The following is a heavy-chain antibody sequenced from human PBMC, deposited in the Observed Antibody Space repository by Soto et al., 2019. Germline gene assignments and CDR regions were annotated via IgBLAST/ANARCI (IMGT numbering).Heavy chain of an antibody. CDR3: ARYRKYGDAANPLDYCYIVF. CDR1: AFTFSDHY. D-gene: IGHD4-17*01. V-gene: IGHV3-72*01. Sequence: PEGSLRLSCAASAFTFSDHYMDWVRQAPGKGLEWVGRTRNKANSYTTEYAASVKGRFTISTDDSKNSLYLQMNSLVTGVTAVYYCARYRKYGDAANPLDYCYIVFWGKTTTVPV. CDR2: TRNKANSYTT. J-gene: IGHJ6*03.